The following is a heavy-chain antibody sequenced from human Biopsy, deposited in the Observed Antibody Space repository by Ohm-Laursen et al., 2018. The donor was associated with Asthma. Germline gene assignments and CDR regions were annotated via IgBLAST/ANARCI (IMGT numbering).Heavy chain of an antibody. V-gene: IGHV1-18*01. CDR2: ISVYNDNT. CDR3: ARAVDYSHYYGIDV. CDR1: GYTFNSAG. D-gene: IGHD3-10*01. Sequence: SSVKVSCKTSGYTFNSAGITWVRQAPGQGLEWMGWISVYNDNTKVAQKLQDRVTMNTDTSTSTAYMELRSLRSDDTAVYFCARAVDYSHYYGIDVWGQGTTVTVS. J-gene: IGHJ6*02.